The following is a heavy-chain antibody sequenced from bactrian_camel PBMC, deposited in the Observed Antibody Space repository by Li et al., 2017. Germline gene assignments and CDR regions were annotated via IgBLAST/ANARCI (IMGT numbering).Heavy chain of an antibody. CDR1: GRYINMHC. Sequence: QVQLVESGGDSVQTGGSLRLACTATGRYINMHCLGWARQAPGKEREGVAAIDSDGTTNYADSVKGRFTISRDKATNTLVLHVFSLKPEDTAMYYCAADCTTVRGGALAAVFGYWGQGTQVTVS. V-gene: IGHV3S53*01. J-gene: IGHJ6*01. CDR2: IDSDGTT. CDR3: AADCTTVRGGALAAVFGY. D-gene: IGHD7*01.